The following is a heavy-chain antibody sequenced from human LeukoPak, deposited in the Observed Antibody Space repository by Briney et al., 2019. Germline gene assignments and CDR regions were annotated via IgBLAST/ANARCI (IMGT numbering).Heavy chain of an antibody. CDR3: ARGSWGMKFDY. CDR1: GGSISSSSYY. CDR2: IYYTGGT. V-gene: IGHV4-61*01. Sequence: SETLSLTCTVSGGSISSSSYYWSWIRQPPGKGLEWIGYIYYTGGTNYNPSLKSRVTISVDTSKNQFSLKLSSVTAADTAVYYCARGSWGMKFDYWGQGTLVTVSS. D-gene: IGHD2-15*01. J-gene: IGHJ4*02.